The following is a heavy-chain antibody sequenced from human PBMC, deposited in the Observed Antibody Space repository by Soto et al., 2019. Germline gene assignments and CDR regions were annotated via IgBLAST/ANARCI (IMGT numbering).Heavy chain of an antibody. CDR2: ISPYSGYT. CDR1: GYSFMKYG. J-gene: IGHJ4*02. CDR3: AREASVLIPAAQPSRSDS. V-gene: IGHV1-18*01. Sequence: ASVKVSCKGFGYSFMKYGINWVRQAPGQGLEWVGWISPYSGYTHSAQKFHGRLTLTPDTAASTAYVELRILRSADTALYYCAREASVLIPAAQPSRSDSWGQGTLVTVSS. D-gene: IGHD2-2*01.